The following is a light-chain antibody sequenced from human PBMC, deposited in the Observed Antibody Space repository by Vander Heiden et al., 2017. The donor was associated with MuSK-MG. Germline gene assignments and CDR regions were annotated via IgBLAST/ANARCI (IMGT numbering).Light chain of an antibody. V-gene: IGLV3-19*01. J-gene: IGLJ2*01. CDR2: GEN. CDR3: HYRGTSGNLRF. CDR1: SRRTYY. Sequence: SSELTQDPAVSVALGQTVMLTCQGDSRRTYYANWYQQKPGQDPVRRIVGENNRPSGIPDRLWCFRAGKNDSCNTKGAQAEDEADDYWHYRGTSGNLRFVGGGTKLTVL.